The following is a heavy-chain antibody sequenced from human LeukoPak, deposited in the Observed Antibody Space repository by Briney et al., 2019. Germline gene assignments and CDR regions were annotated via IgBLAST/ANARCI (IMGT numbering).Heavy chain of an antibody. CDR1: GFTFTNYA. V-gene: IGHV3-23*01. D-gene: IGHD3-9*01. CDR3: ARVVLRYFDWLLSPGDAFDI. Sequence: GGSLRLSCAASGFTFTNYAMSWVRQAPGKGLEWVSAISGSGGSTYYADSVRGRFTISRDNSKGTLYLQMNSLRAEDTAVYYCARVVLRYFDWLLSPGDAFDIWGQGTMVTVSS. J-gene: IGHJ3*02. CDR2: ISGSGGST.